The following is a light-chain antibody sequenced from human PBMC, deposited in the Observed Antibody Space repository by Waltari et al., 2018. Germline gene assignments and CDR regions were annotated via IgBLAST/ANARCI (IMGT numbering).Light chain of an antibody. CDR2: KVS. CDR3: MQGTHWPPYT. J-gene: IGKJ2*01. V-gene: IGKV2-30*02. CDR1: QSLVHSDGNTY. Sequence: DVVMTQSPVSLPVTLGQEASISCRSGQSLVHSDGNTYSNGVQQRPGQSPRLLIYKVSNLDYGVPDRFSGSGSGTDFTLKISKVEAEDVGVYYCMQGTHWPPYTFGQGTKLEIK.